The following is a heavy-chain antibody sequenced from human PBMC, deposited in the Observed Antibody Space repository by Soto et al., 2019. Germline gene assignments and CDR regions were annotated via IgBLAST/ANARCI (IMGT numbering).Heavy chain of an antibody. CDR1: GYTFTNYG. CDR3: ARSIRVGSPGDY. V-gene: IGHV1-18*04. Sequence: QVQLLQSGGEVKEPGASVEVSCKTSGYTFTNYGTTWVRQAPGQGLEWKGWISGYNGNTNYAQNFKDRLTMTIDTSTKTACMELRSLRSDDTAVYFCARSIRVGSPGDYWGQGTLVTVSS. J-gene: IGHJ4*02. D-gene: IGHD1-26*01. CDR2: ISGYNGNT.